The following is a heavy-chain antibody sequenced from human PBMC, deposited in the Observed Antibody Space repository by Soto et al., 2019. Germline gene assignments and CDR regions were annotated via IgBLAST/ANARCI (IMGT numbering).Heavy chain of an antibody. D-gene: IGHD5-18*01. CDR3: AIGDVDTAMVTGYYYYGMDV. V-gene: IGHV1-69*13. Sequence: SVKVSWKASGGTFSSYAISWVRQAPGQGLEWMGGIIPIFGTANYAQKFQGRVTITADESTSTAYMELSSLRSEDTAVYYCAIGDVDTAMVTGYYYYGMDVWGQGTTVTVSS. CDR1: GGTFSSYA. CDR2: IIPIFGTA. J-gene: IGHJ6*02.